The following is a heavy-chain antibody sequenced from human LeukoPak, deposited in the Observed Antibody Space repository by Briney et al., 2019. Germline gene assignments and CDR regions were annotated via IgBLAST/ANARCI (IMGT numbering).Heavy chain of an antibody. V-gene: IGHV4-39*07. D-gene: IGHD3-9*01. CDR2: IYHTGST. CDR1: GVSISSSNSY. J-gene: IGHJ5*02. Sequence: SETLSLTCTVSGVSISSSNSYWGWIRQPPGKGLEWIGSIYHTGSTYYNPSLKTRFTISVDTSKNQFFLKLSSVTAADTAVYYCARDYDILTGYYDWFDPWGQGTLVTVSS. CDR3: ARDYDILTGYYDWFDP.